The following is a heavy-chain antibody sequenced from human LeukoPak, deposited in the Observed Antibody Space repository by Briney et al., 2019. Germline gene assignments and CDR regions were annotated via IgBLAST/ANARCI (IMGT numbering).Heavy chain of an antibody. J-gene: IGHJ4*02. CDR2: IIPIFGTA. CDR1: GGTFSSYA. Sequence: ASVKVSCKASGGTFSSYAISWVRQAPGQGLEWMGGIIPIFGTANYAQKSQGRVTITADESTSTAYMELSSLRSEDTAVYYCARDLGRSYCSSTSCYIRAGFDYWGQGTLVTVSS. V-gene: IGHV1-69*13. CDR3: ARDLGRSYCSSTSCYIRAGFDY. D-gene: IGHD2-2*02.